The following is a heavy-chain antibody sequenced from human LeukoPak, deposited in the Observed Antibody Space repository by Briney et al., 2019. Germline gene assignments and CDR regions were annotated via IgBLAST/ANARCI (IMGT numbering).Heavy chain of an antibody. CDR1: GFTFSSYA. J-gene: IGHJ4*02. CDR3: AKDQWEVGATILDY. V-gene: IGHV3-23*01. Sequence: QAGGSLRLSCAASGFTFSSYAMSWVRQAPGKGLEWVSAISGSGGSTYYADSVKGQFTISRDNSKNTLYLQMNSLRAEDTAVYYCAKDQWEVGATILDYWGQGTLVTVSS. CDR2: ISGSGGST. D-gene: IGHD1-26*01.